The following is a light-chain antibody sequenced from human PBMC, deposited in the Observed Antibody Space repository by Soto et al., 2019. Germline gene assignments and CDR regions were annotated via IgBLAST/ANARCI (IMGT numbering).Light chain of an antibody. V-gene: IGLV2-14*03. CDR3: SSYTTATVYV. J-gene: IGLJ1*01. Sequence: QSVLTQPASVSGSSGQSITISCTGTSSDVGAFDYVSWYQQHPGEVPKLLIYDVSNRPSGVSNRFSGSKSGNTASLTISWLQAEDEADYYCSSYTTATVYVFATGTKVPV. CDR1: SSDVGAFDY. CDR2: DVS.